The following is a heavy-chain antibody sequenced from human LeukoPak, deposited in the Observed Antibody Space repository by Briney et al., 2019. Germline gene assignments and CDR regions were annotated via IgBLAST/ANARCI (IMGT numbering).Heavy chain of an antibody. CDR3: ARTITMARVDI. CDR1: GFTVSSNY. CDR2: IYTDGST. Sequence: PGGSLRLSCAASGFTVSSNYMNWVRQSPGKGLEWVSVIYTDGSTYYADAVKGRFTISRDNSKNTLYLQMNSLRAEDTALYYCARTITMARVDIWGQGTMVTISS. J-gene: IGHJ3*02. V-gene: IGHV3-53*01. D-gene: IGHD3-10*01.